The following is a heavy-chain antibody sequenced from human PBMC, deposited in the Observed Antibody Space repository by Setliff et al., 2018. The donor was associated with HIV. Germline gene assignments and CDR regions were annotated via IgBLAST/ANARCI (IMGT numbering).Heavy chain of an antibody. CDR2: IIPIFGDT. CDR3: VRHKDRWGAIDY. V-gene: IGHV1-69*05. J-gene: IGHJ4*02. Sequence: ASVKVSCKASGGTFSSYAISWVRQAPGQGLEWMGGIIPIFGDTKYSQKFQGRVTITTDTSASTAYMELNSLSSEDTAVYYCVRHKDRWGAIDYWGQGTLVTVSS. D-gene: IGHD7-27*01. CDR1: GGTFSSYA.